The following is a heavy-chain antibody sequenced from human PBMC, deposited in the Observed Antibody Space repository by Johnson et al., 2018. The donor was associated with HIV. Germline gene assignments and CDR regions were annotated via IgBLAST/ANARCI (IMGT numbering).Heavy chain of an antibody. CDR3: AKDLPLVQGIIMGGGAVDI. V-gene: IGHV3-30*04. CDR1: GFSFSTYT. CDR2: ISYDGSNT. D-gene: IGHD3-10*01. J-gene: IGHJ3*02. Sequence: QVQLVESGGGVVQPGRSMRLSCAASGFSFSTYTMHWVRQAPGKGLEWVALISYDGSNTYYADSVKGRFTISRDNSKNTVYLQMNSLRAEDTAVYYCAKDLPLVQGIIMGGGAVDIWGQGTMVTVSS.